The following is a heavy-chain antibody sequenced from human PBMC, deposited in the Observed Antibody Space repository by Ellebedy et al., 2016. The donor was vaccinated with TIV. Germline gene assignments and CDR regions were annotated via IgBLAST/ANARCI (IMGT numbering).Heavy chain of an antibody. Sequence: MPSETLSLTCTVSGASISSGAYYWGWVRQPPGKGLEWIGTIYYSGSPYYNPSLKSRVTISVDASENQFSLKLNSVTAADTAVYYCTRSPYDSDFWGQGTLVTVSS. CDR2: IYYSGSP. J-gene: IGHJ4*02. CDR3: TRSPYDSDF. CDR1: GASISSGAYY. D-gene: IGHD3-22*01. V-gene: IGHV4-39*07.